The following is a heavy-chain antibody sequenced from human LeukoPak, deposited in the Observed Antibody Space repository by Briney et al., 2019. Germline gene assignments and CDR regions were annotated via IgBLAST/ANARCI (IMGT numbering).Heavy chain of an antibody. V-gene: IGHV1-2*02. CDR1: GYTFTGYY. CDR2: INPNSGGT. CDR3: ARIQPYGSGHTMGGFDP. D-gene: IGHD3-10*01. Sequence: ASVKVSCKASGYTFTGYYMHWVRQAPGQGLEWMGWINPNSGGTNYAQKFQGRVTMTRDTSISTAYMELSRLRSDDTAVYYCARIQPYGSGHTMGGFDPWGQGTLVTVSS. J-gene: IGHJ5*02.